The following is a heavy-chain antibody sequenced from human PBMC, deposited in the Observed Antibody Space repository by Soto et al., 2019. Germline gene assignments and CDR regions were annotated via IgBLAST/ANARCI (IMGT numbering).Heavy chain of an antibody. CDR2: IYYSGST. D-gene: IGHD6-25*01. J-gene: IGHJ6*02. CDR3: ARGQAASYGMDV. CDR1: GGSISSYY. V-gene: IGHV4-59*12. Sequence: SETLSLTCTVSGGSISSYYWSWIRQPPGKGLEWIGYIYYSGSTNYNPSLKSRVTISVDRSKNQFSLKLSSVTAADTAVYYCARGQAASYGMDVWGQGTTVTVSS.